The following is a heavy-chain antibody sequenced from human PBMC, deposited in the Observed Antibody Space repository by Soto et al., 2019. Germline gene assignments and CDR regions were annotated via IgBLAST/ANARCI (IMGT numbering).Heavy chain of an antibody. CDR3: AKPGSGSYPQHFDS. J-gene: IGHJ4*02. CDR1: GFTFSIYG. D-gene: IGHD1-26*01. V-gene: IGHV3-30*18. Sequence: GGSLRLSCAASGFTFSIYGMYWVRQAPGKGLEWVTAISYDGSNKYYTDSVKGRFTISRDNSKNTLYLQMNSLRADDTAVYYCAKPGSGSYPQHFDSWGQGTLVTVSS. CDR2: ISYDGSNK.